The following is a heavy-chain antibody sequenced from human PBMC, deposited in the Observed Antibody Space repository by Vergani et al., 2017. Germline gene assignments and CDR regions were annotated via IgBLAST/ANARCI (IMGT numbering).Heavy chain of an antibody. D-gene: IGHD6-13*01. V-gene: IGHV4-59*01. J-gene: IGHJ4*02. Sequence: QVQLQESGPGLVKPSETLSLTCTVPGGSISSYYWSWIRQPPGKGLEWIGYIYYSGSTNYNPSLKSRVTISVDTSKNQFSLKLSSVTAADTAVYYCARGQLAYYFDYWGQGTLVTVSS. CDR2: IYYSGST. CDR3: ARGQLAYYFDY. CDR1: GGSISSYY.